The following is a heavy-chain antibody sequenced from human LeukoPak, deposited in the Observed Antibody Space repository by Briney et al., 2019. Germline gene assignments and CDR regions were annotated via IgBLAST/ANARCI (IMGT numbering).Heavy chain of an antibody. CDR3: ARRSPRYYGSGSNNNWFDP. J-gene: IGHJ5*02. D-gene: IGHD3-10*01. CDR1: GGSISSYY. V-gene: IGHV4-4*07. CDR2: IYTSGST. Sequence: SETLSLTCTVSGGSISSYYWSWIRQPAGKGLEWIGRIYTSGSTNYNPSLKSRVTISVDTPKNQFSLKLSSVTAADTAVYYCARRSPRYYGSGSNNNWFDPWGQGTLVTVSS.